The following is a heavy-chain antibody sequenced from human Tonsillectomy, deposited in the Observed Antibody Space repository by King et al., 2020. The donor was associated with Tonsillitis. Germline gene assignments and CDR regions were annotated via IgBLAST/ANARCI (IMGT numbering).Heavy chain of an antibody. V-gene: IGHV3-53*04. CDR2: IYIGGST. Sequence: VQLVQSGGGLVQPGGSLRLSCAASGFTVSSNYMSWVRQAPGKGLEWVSVIYIGGSTYYADSVKGRFTISRHNSKNTLYLQMNSLRAEDTAVYYCARDRCSGGSCIDAFDIWGQGTMVTVSS. D-gene: IGHD2-15*01. CDR3: ARDRCSGGSCIDAFDI. J-gene: IGHJ3*02. CDR1: GFTVSSNY.